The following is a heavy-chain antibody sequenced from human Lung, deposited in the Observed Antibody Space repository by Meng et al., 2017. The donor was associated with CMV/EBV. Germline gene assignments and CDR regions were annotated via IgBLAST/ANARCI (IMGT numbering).Heavy chain of an antibody. CDR1: GGSFSGYY. V-gene: IGHV4-34*01. CDR2: INHSGST. J-gene: IGHJ6*02. Sequence: LSCAVYGGSFSGYYWSWIRQPPGKGLEWIGEINHSGSTNYNPSLKSRVTISVDTSKNQFSLKLSSVTAADTAVYYCARAGRSYGMDVWGQGTTVTVSS. CDR3: ARAGRSYGMDV.